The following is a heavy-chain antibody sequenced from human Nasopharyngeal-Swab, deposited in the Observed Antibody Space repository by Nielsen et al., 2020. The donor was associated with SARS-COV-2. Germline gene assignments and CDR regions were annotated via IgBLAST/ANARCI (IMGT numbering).Heavy chain of an antibody. CDR3: ASPYYDSSGYYGY. V-gene: IGHV3-66*01. J-gene: IGHJ4*02. Sequence: GESLKISCAASGFTVSSNYMSWVRQAPGKGLEWVSVIYSGGSTYYADSVKGRFTISGDNSKNTLYLQMNSLRAEDTAVYYCASPYYDSSGYYGYWGQGTLVTVSS. D-gene: IGHD3-22*01. CDR1: GFTVSSNY. CDR2: IYSGGST.